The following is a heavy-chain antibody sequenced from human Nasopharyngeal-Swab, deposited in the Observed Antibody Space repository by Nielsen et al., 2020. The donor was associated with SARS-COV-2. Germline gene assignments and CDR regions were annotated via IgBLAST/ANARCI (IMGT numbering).Heavy chain of an antibody. Sequence: ASVTVSCKASGYTFITFGITRVRQAPGQGLEWMGWISAYNGNTHYAQKFQDRVTMTTGTSTTTAYMELRGLKTDDTAVYYCARDNESGDYYAYDIWGQGTTVTVSS. CDR3: ARDNESGDYYAYDI. CDR1: GYTFITFG. CDR2: ISAYNGNT. V-gene: IGHV1-18*01. J-gene: IGHJ3*02. D-gene: IGHD4-17*01.